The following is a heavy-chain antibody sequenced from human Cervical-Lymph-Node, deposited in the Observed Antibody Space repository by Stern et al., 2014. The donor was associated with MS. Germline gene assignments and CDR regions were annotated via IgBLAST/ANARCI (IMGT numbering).Heavy chain of an antibody. V-gene: IGHV1-8*01. CDR2: MNPNSGNK. Sequence: QVQLVQSGAEVKKPGASVKVSCKASGYTFTNYNIDWVRQATGQGLEWMGWMNPNSGNKGYAQRFQGRVTMTRDTSTSTAYMELSSVKAEDTAVYYCARVRFYGSGIYYALGDGMDVWGQGTTVTVSS. D-gene: IGHD3-10*01. J-gene: IGHJ6*02. CDR1: GYTFTNYN. CDR3: ARVRFYGSGIYYALGDGMDV.